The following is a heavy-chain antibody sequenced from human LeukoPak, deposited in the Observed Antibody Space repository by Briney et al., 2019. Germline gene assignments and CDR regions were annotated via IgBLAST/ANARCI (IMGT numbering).Heavy chain of an antibody. V-gene: IGHV3-21*01. CDR2: ISGSSSYI. J-gene: IGHJ5*02. CDR1: GFTFSSYA. CDR3: ARVAEMRYYDSSGYLPT. D-gene: IGHD3-22*01. Sequence: GGSLRLSCAASGFTFSSYAMSWVRQPPGKGLEWVSAISGSSSYIYYADSVKGRFTISRDNAKNSLYLQMNSLRAEDTAVYYCARVAEMRYYDSSGYLPTWGQGTLVTVSS.